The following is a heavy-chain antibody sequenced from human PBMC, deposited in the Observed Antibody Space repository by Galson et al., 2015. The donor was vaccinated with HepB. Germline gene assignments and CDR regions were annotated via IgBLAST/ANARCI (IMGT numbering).Heavy chain of an antibody. CDR2: FDPEDGET. Sequence: SVKVSCKVSGYTLTELSMHWVRQAPGKGLEWMGGFDPEDGETIYAQKFQGRVTMTEDTSTDTAYMELSSLRSEDTAVYYCATSGAVLRYFDWLLFPDYWGQGTLVTVSS. CDR3: ATSGAVLRYFDWLLFPDY. D-gene: IGHD3-9*01. J-gene: IGHJ4*02. V-gene: IGHV1-24*01. CDR1: GYTLTELS.